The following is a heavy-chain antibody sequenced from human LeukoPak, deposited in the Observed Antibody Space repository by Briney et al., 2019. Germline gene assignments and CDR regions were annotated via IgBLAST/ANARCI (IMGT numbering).Heavy chain of an antibody. J-gene: IGHJ4*02. CDR3: ARDSVGATFDY. CDR1: GGSISTYY. D-gene: IGHD1-26*01. Sequence: PSETLSLTCTLSGGSISTYYWSWIRQPPGKGLEWIGYIYYSGSTNYNPSLKSRVTISLDTSKNQFSLKLSSVTAADTAVYYCARDSVGATFDYWGQGTLVTVSS. V-gene: IGHV4-59*01. CDR2: IYYSGST.